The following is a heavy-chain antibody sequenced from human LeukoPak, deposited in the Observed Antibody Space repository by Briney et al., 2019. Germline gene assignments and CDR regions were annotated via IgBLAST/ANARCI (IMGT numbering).Heavy chain of an antibody. CDR1: GYSVSSGFY. V-gene: IGHV4-38-2*02. J-gene: IGHJ4*02. CDR3: ASRDDSGPY. D-gene: IGHD4-17*01. CDR2: ISHGGST. Sequence: MASETLSLTCTVSGYSVSSGFYWGWIRQPPGKGLEWIGTISHGGSTYYNPSLKSRVTISLDKSKNHFSLRVTSMTAADTAVYYCASRDDSGPYWGQGTLVTVSS.